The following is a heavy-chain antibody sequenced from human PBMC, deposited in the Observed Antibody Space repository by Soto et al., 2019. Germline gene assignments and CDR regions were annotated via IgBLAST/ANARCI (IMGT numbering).Heavy chain of an antibody. V-gene: IGHV1-69*13. CDR2: IIPIFGTA. D-gene: IGHD3-22*01. Sequence: ASLQVSCKASGGTFSSYAISWVRQAPGQGLEWMGGIIPIFGTANYAQKFQGRVTITADESTSTAYMELSSLRSEDTAVYYCARTYYYDSSGYYLDYWGQGTLVTVSS. J-gene: IGHJ4*02. CDR1: GGTFSSYA. CDR3: ARTYYYDSSGYYLDY.